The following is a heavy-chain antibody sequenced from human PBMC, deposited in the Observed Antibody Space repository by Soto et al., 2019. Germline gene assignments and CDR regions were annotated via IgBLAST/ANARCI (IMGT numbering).Heavy chain of an antibody. J-gene: IGHJ5*02. CDR2: INSDGTDS. CDR1: GFDFEDFA. V-gene: IGHV3-43D*04. D-gene: IGHD3-22*01. CDR3: AKALYYYDSSPLDR. Sequence: GGSLRLSCAAAGFDFEDFAMHWVRQAPGKGLEWVSLINSDGTDSYYLESVRGRFTISRDNGKNSLYLQMDRLRPEDTAFYFFAKALYYYDSSPLDRWRQGTLFTVSS.